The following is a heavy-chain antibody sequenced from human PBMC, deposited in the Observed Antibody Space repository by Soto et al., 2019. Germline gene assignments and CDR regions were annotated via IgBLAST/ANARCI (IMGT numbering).Heavy chain of an antibody. D-gene: IGHD5-18*01. J-gene: IGHJ4*02. CDR2: IHGDGGKI. CDR3: ARDFYGGYTYGPGDY. Sequence: GSLRLSCAASGFMFSSYWMSWVRQAPGKGLEWVANIHGDGGKIYYVDSVKGRFTISRDNAKRSLYLQMNSLRAEDTAVYYCARDFYGGYTYGPGDYWGQGALVTVSS. CDR1: GFMFSSYW. V-gene: IGHV3-7*01.